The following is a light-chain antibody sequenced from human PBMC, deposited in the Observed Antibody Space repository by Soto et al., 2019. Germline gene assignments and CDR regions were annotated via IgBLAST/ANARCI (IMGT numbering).Light chain of an antibody. V-gene: IGKV3-20*01. CDR1: QSVSSSY. CDR2: GAT. CDR3: QQYGSSIT. Sequence: EIVLTQSPGTLSLSPGERATLSCRASQSVSSSYLAWYQQKPGQAPRLLIYGATSRATGIPDRFSGSGSGKDFTLTISGLEPEDFTVYYCQQYGSSITFGQGTRLEMK. J-gene: IGKJ5*01.